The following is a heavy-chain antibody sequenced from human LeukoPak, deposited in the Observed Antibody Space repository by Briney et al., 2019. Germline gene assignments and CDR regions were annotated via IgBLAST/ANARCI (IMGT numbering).Heavy chain of an antibody. J-gene: IGHJ6*02. CDR3: ARGGGLDV. V-gene: IGHV3-74*01. CDR1: GFTFSSYW. CDR2: INNDGSGT. D-gene: IGHD3-16*01. Sequence: PGGSLRLSCAASGFTFSSYWMHWVRQAPGKGLVWVSVINNDGSGTNYADSVKGRSTISRDNAKNSLYLQMSNLRAEDTAVYFCARGGGLDVWGQGATVTVSS.